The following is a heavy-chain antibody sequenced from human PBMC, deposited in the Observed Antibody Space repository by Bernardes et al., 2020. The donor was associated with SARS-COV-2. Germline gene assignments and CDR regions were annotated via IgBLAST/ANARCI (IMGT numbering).Heavy chain of an antibody. V-gene: IGHV4-61*02. CDR1: GASVSSESYY. Sequence: SETLSLTCTVSGASVSSESYYWSWIRQTAGKGLEWIGRTYTSGGADYNASLKRRLIASVDTSKKQVSLKVTAVTAADTGVYYCARERADGFMDVWGQGTTVTVSS. J-gene: IGHJ6*02. CDR3: ARERADGFMDV. CDR2: TYTSGGA. D-gene: IGHD5-12*01.